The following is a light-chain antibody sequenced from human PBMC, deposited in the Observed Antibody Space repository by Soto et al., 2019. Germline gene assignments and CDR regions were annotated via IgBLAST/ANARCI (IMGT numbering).Light chain of an antibody. CDR2: GVS. J-gene: IGKJ4*01. CDR3: QQYGASFT. Sequence: VLTQSPRTLSLSPGERATLSCRASQNVNNTFVAWYQQKPGQAPSLLIYGVSDRATGVPDRFSGSGSGTYFPVTISRLEAEDFAVYYWQQYGASFTFGGGTRVETK. V-gene: IGKV3-20*01. CDR1: QNVNNTF.